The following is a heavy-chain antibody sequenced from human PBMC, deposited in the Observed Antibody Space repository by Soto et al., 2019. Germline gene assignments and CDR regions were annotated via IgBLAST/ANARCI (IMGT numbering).Heavy chain of an antibody. J-gene: IGHJ4*02. V-gene: IGHV1-69*13. CDR3: ARHAETPTIGVEGRNPDEGYYDY. CDR1: GGTSSSYA. D-gene: IGHD1-1*01. Sequence: ASVKVSCKASGGTSSSYAISWVREAHGQGLEWMGGIVPIFGTANYAQKFQGRVTITADESTSTAYMELSSLRSEDTTVYYCARHAETPTIGVEGRNPDEGYYDYWDQGSLVTVSS. CDR2: IVPIFGTA.